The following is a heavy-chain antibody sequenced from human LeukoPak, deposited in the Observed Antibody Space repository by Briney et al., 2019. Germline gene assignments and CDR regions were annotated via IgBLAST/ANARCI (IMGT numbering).Heavy chain of an antibody. Sequence: ASVKVSCKASGGTLSSYAISWVRQAPGQGLEWMGRIIPILGMANYAQKFQGRVTITADKSTSTAYMELSSLRSEDTAVYYCASNAYSSGWRNWFDPWGQGTLVTVSS. CDR3: ASNAYSSGWRNWFDP. CDR2: IIPILGMA. V-gene: IGHV1-69*04. CDR1: GGTLSSYA. J-gene: IGHJ5*02. D-gene: IGHD6-19*01.